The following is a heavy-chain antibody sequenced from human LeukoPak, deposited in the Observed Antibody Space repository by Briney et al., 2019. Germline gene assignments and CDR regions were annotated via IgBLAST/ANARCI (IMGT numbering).Heavy chain of an antibody. J-gene: IGHJ6*02. D-gene: IGHD6-13*01. CDR3: ARARYPGIAAAGLMDV. Sequence: KSGGSLRLSCAASGFIVSSNYLSWVRQAPGKGLEWVSSIYAGGSTYYADSVKGRFTISRDNSKNTLYLQMNSLRAEDTAVYYCARARYPGIAAAGLMDVWGQGTTVTVSS. CDR2: IYAGGST. CDR1: GFIVSSNY. V-gene: IGHV3-53*01.